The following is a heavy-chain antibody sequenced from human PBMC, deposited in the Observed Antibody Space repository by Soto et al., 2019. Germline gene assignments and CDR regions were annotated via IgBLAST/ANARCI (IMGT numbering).Heavy chain of an antibody. J-gene: IGHJ4*02. V-gene: IGHV3-23*01. CDR3: AKVQFFYFDF. CDR1: GFTYSRYP. D-gene: IGHD3-3*01. Sequence: GGSLRLPCAASGFTYSRYPMSWVRQAPGKGLEWVSTISGSAGNTYYADSVKGRFTISRDNSNNTLYLQMNSLRAEDTALYYCAKVQFFYFDFWGQGTRVTVSS. CDR2: ISGSAGNT.